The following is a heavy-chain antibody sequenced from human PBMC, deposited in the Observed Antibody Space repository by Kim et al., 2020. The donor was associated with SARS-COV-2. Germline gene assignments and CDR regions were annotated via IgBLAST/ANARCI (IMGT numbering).Heavy chain of an antibody. CDR3: AKASF. Sequence: IKEDGSEKYYADSVKGRFTISRDNAKNSLYLQRNSLRAEDTAVYYCAKASFWGQGTLVTVSS. V-gene: IGHV3-7*03. J-gene: IGHJ4*02. CDR2: IKEDGSEK.